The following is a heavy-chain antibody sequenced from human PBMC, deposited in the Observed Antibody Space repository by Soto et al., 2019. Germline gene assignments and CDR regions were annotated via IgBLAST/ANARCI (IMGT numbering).Heavy chain of an antibody. CDR1: GGSISSYY. V-gene: IGHV4-59*08. J-gene: IGHJ2*01. CDR2: IYYSGST. Sequence: SETLSLTCTVSGGSISSYYWSWIRQPPGKGLEWIGYIYYSGSTNYNPSLKSRVTISVDTSKNQFSLKLSSVTAADTAVYYCARTQGSGPNWYFDLWGRGTLVTVSS. CDR3: ARTQGSGPNWYFDL.